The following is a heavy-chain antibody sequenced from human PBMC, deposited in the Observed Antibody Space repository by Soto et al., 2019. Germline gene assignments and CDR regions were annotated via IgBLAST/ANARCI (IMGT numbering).Heavy chain of an antibody. D-gene: IGHD3-10*01. CDR1: GFTFSSYS. CDR3: AKKVNSGSGSQYFDY. CDR2: FRAGGDDGTT. Sequence: HGWSLRLACVASGFTFSSYSMSWVRQAQGKGLEWVSGFRAGGDDGTTYYADSVKGRFTISRDNSKNTLFLQMNSLRAEDTAIYYCAKKVNSGSGSQYFDYFGQGTLVTVSS. V-gene: IGHV3-23*01. J-gene: IGHJ4*02.